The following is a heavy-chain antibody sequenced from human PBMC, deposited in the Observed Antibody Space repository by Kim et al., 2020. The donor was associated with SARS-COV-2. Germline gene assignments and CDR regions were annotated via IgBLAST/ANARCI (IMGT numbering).Heavy chain of an antibody. Sequence: GGSLRLSCSASGFTFSSYAMHWVRQAPGKGLEYVSAISSNGGSTYYADSVKGRFTISRDNSKNTLYLQMSSLRAEDTAVYYCVGEVRGVRESFDYWGQGTLVTVSS. V-gene: IGHV3-64D*06. J-gene: IGHJ4*02. CDR3: VGEVRGVRESFDY. D-gene: IGHD3-10*01. CDR1: GFTFSSYA. CDR2: ISSNGGST.